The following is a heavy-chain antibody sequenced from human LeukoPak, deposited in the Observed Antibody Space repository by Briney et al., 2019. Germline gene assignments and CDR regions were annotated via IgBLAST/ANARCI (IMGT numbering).Heavy chain of an antibody. CDR3: ARGEQQLAGFYYYYYMDV. Sequence: PGGSLRLSCAASGFTFSDYYMSWIRQAPGKGLEWVSYISSSGSTIYYADSVKGRFTISRDNAKNSLYLQMNSLRAEDTAVYYCARGEQQLAGFYYYYYMDVWGKGTTVTISS. V-gene: IGHV3-11*04. CDR1: GFTFSDYY. J-gene: IGHJ6*03. CDR2: ISSSGSTI. D-gene: IGHD6-13*01.